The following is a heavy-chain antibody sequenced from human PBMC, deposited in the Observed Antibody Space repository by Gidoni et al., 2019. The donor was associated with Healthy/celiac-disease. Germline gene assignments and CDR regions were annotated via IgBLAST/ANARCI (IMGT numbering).Heavy chain of an antibody. CDR1: GFTFSSDS. CDR2: ISSSSSTI. Sequence: EVQLVESGGGLVQPGGSLRLSCAASGFTFSSDSMNWVRQAPGKGLEWVSYISSSSSTIYYADSVKGRFTISRDNAKNSLYLQMNSLRDEDTAVYYCARDPDHYYDSSGYYRLFDYWGQGTLVTVSS. CDR3: ARDPDHYYDSSGYYRLFDY. J-gene: IGHJ4*02. D-gene: IGHD3-22*01. V-gene: IGHV3-48*02.